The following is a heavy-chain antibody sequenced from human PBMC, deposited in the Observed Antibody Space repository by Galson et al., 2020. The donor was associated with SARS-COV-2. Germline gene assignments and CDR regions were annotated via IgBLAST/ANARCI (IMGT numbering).Heavy chain of an antibody. V-gene: IGHV3-30*02. CDR2: TRYDGSNQ. CDR3: ARDHLEQYCSGGNCYSMGDDFDI. Sequence: GGSLRLSCGASGFTFSSYGMHWVRQAPGKGLEWVAFTRYDGSNQYYADSVKGRFTISRDNSKNTVYLQMNSLRAEDTAVYYCARDHLEQYCSGGNCYSMGDDFDIWGQGTMVTVSS. J-gene: IGHJ3*02. CDR1: GFTFSSYG. D-gene: IGHD2-15*01.